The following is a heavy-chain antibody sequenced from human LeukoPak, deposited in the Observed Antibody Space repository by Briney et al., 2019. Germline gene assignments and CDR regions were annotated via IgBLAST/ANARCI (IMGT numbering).Heavy chain of an antibody. D-gene: IGHD5-18*01. CDR3: AREGYSYLVYYFDY. CDR1: GFTFSSYW. Sequence: PGGSLRLSCAASGFTFSSYWTSWVRQAPGKGLEWVANIKQDGSEKYYVDSVKGRFTISRDNAKNSLYLQMNSLRAEDTAVYYCAREGYSYLVYYFDYWGQGTLVTVSS. V-gene: IGHV3-7*01. J-gene: IGHJ4*02. CDR2: IKQDGSEK.